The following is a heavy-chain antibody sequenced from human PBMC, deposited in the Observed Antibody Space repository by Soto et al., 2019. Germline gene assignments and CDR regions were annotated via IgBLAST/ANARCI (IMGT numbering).Heavy chain of an antibody. CDR1: GGSISSGGYY. V-gene: IGHV4-31*03. J-gene: IGHJ4*02. Sequence: QVQLQESGPGLVKPSQTLSLTCTVSGGSISSGGYYWRWIRQHPGEGLEWIGYVYYPGSTYYTPSLRSRLTISVDTSKSQFSLRLTSVTAADTAFYYCARVSGSWKYGFDSWGQGTLVTVSS. CDR2: VYYPGST. CDR3: ARVSGSWKYGFDS. D-gene: IGHD3-10*01.